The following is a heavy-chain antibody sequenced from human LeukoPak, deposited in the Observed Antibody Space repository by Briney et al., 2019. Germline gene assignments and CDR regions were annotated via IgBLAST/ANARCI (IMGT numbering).Heavy chain of an antibody. J-gene: IGHJ3*02. Sequence: GGSLRLSCAASGFTFSSYSMNWVRQAPGKGLEWVSYISSSSSTIYYADSVKGRFTISRDNAKNSLYLQMNSLRAEDTAVYYCARDGYSSGWYYGSDAFDIWGQGTMVTVSS. CDR3: ARDGYSSGWYYGSDAFDI. V-gene: IGHV3-48*04. CDR1: GFTFSSYS. D-gene: IGHD6-19*01. CDR2: ISSSSSTI.